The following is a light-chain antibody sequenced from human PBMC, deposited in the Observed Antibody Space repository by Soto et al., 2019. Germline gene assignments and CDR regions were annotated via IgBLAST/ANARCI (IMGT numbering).Light chain of an antibody. V-gene: IGKV4-1*01. Sequence: IVMSQSPDSQAVSLGERATINCKSSQSVLYRSDSKNYLAWYQLKPGQPPKLLIYWASARESGVPDRFSGSGSGTDFTLTISSLQAEDVAVYYCQQYYLAPLTFGPGTKVDIK. CDR1: QSVLYRSDSKNY. CDR2: WAS. CDR3: QQYYLAPLT. J-gene: IGKJ3*01.